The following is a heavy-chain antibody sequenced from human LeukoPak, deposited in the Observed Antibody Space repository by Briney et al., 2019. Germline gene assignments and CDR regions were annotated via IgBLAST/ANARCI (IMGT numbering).Heavy chain of an antibody. V-gene: IGHV4-39*01. CDR2: IYYSGST. D-gene: IGHD3-3*01. CDR1: GGSISSSSYY. Sequence: SETLSLTCTVSGGSISSSSYYWGWIRQPPGKGLEWIGSIYYSGSTYYNPSLKSRVTISVDTSKNQFSLKLSSVTAADTAVYYCAGLPYEFWSGYYHWYFDLWGRGTLVTVSS. CDR3: AGLPYEFWSGYYHWYFDL. J-gene: IGHJ2*01.